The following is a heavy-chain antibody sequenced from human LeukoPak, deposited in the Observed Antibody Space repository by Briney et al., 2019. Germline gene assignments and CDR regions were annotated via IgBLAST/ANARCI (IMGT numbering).Heavy chain of an antibody. CDR1: GGSISSSSYY. V-gene: IGHV4-39*01. J-gene: IGHJ4*02. D-gene: IGHD2-8*01. Sequence: PSETLSLTCTVSGGSISSSSYYWGWIRQPPGKGLEWIGSIYYSGSTYYNPSLKSRVTISVDTSKNQFSLKLSSVTAADTAVYYCARLGYCTNGVCYQNYFDYWGQGTLATVSS. CDR2: IYYSGST. CDR3: ARLGYCTNGVCYQNYFDY.